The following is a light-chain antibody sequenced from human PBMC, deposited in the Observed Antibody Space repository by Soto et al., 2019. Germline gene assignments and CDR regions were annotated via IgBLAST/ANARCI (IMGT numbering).Light chain of an antibody. V-gene: IGKV3-20*01. CDR1: QRIVNH. CDR3: QQYGSSPVT. J-gene: IGKJ1*01. CDR2: GAS. Sequence: EIVMPQYPATLSVSPGERATLSCRASQRIVNHLAWYQQKPGQAPRLLIYGASSRATGIPDRFSGSGSGTDFTLTISRLEPEDFAVYYCQQYGSSPVTFGQGTKVDIK.